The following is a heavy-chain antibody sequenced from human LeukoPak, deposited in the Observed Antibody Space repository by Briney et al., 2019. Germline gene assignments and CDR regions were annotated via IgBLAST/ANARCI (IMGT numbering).Heavy chain of an antibody. V-gene: IGHV3-30-3*01. CDR3: SRGTSYYYHSGDY. D-gene: IGHD3-22*01. Sequence: GGSLRLSCAASGFTFSSYAMHWVRQAPAKGLEGVAGISKDGSNKYYADSVKGRFTTSRDSSKNKLYLQMNRLRAEAADVYFCSRGTSYYYHSGDYWGQGTLVTVSS. CDR1: GFTFSSYA. J-gene: IGHJ4*02. CDR2: ISKDGSNK.